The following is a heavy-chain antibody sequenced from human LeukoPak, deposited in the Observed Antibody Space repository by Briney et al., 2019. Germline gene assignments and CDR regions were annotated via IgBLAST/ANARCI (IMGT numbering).Heavy chain of an antibody. D-gene: IGHD6-13*01. CDR3: ARGTAAAAGIDY. V-gene: IGHV3-74*01. CDR1: GFTFSNYW. Sequence: GGYLRLSCAASGFTFSNYWMHWVRQAPGKGLVWVAHINTDGSATTYGDAAKGRFTVSRDNANNTLSLEMNSLRVEDTAVYYCARGTAAAAGIDYWGQGTLVTVAS. CDR2: INTDGSAT. J-gene: IGHJ4*02.